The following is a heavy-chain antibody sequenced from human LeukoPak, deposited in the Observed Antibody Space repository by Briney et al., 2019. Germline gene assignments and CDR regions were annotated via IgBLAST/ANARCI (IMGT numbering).Heavy chain of an antibody. CDR2: IYYSGST. J-gene: IGHJ3*02. D-gene: IGHD1-1*01. Sequence: SSETLSLTCTVSGGSISSYYRSWIRQPPGKGLEWIGYIYYSGSTYYSPSLKSRVTISVDTSKNQFSLKLTSVTAADTAVYYCARHGNGAFDIWGQGTMVTVSS. CDR3: ARHGNGAFDI. V-gene: IGHV4-59*08. CDR1: GGSISSYY.